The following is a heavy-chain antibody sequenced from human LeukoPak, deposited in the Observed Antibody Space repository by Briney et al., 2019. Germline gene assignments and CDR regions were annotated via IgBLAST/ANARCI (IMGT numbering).Heavy chain of an antibody. CDR3: ARDEGRDGYNFDY. CDR1: GDTFSSYA. CDR2: IIPIFGTA. D-gene: IGHD5-24*01. J-gene: IGHJ4*02. V-gene: IGHV1-69*13. Sequence: GASVKVSCKASGDTFSSYAISWVRQAPGQGLEWMGGIIPIFGTANYAQKFQGRVTITADESTSTAYMELSSLRSEDTAVHYCARDEGRDGYNFDYWGQGTLVTVSS.